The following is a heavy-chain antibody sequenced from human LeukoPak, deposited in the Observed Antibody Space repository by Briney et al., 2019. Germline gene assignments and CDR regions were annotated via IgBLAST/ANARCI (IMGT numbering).Heavy chain of an antibody. D-gene: IGHD1-26*01. V-gene: IGHV1-18*01. CDR1: GHTFTSYG. J-gene: IGHJ5*02. Sequence: ASVKVSCKASGHTFTSYGISWVRQAPGQGLEWMGWISTYNGHTNYAQKLQGRVTMTTDTFTNTAYMELTSLRSDDTAVYYCARNSGYSKNNWFDPWGQGTLVTVSS. CDR3: ARNSGYSKNNWFDP. CDR2: ISTYNGHT.